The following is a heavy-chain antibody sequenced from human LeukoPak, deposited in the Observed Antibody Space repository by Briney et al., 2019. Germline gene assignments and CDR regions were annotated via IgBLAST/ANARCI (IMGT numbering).Heavy chain of an antibody. V-gene: IGHV1-8*01. D-gene: IGHD2-21*01. CDR1: GYTFTSYD. J-gene: IGHJ4*02. Sequence: ASVKVSCKASGYTFTSYDINWVRQATGQGLEWMGWMNPNSGNTGYAQRFQGRVTMTRNTSISTAYMELSSLRSEDTAVYYCARRSLKLWRNELSPRYWGQGTLVTVSS. CDR2: MNPNSGNT. CDR3: ARRSLKLWRNELSPRY.